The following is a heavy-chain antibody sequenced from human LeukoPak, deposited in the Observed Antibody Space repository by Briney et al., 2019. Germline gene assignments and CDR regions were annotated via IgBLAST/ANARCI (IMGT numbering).Heavy chain of an antibody. CDR3: ARLVPAVSGRINYYYYYMDV. D-gene: IGHD2-2*01. CDR1: GGSISSYY. J-gene: IGHJ6*03. V-gene: IGHV4-4*09. CDR2: IYTSGST. Sequence: PSETLSLTCTVSGGSISSYYWSWIRQPPGKGLEWIGYIYTSGSTNYNPSLKSRVTISVDTSKNQFSLKLSSVTAADTAVYYCARLVPAVSGRINYYYYYMDVWGKGTTVTVSS.